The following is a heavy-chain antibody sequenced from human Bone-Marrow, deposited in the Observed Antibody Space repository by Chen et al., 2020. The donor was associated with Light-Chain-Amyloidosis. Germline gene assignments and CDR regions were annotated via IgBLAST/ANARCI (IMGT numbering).Heavy chain of an antibody. Sequence: QVQLVQSGAEVKKPGASVKVSCKASGYTFTGYYMHWVRQAPVQGLEWMGWINPNSGGTNYAQKFQGRVTMTRDTSISTAYMELSRLRSDDTAVYYCARDFDCGGDCYRPAFDIWGQGTMVTVSS. V-gene: IGHV1-2*02. D-gene: IGHD2-21*02. J-gene: IGHJ3*02. CDR2: INPNSGGT. CDR1: GYTFTGYY. CDR3: ARDFDCGGDCYRPAFDI.